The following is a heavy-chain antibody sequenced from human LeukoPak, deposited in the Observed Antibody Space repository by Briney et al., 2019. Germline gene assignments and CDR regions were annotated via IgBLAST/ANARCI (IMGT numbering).Heavy chain of an antibody. Sequence: PGGSLRLPCAVSGFTFSNYEMNWVRQAPGKGLEWVSSISSSGSTMYYADSVKGRFTISRDNAKNSLYLHMNSLRAEDTAIYYCAKIKIGSGWYGAIDYWGQGTLVTVSS. V-gene: IGHV3-48*03. D-gene: IGHD6-19*01. CDR1: GFTFSNYE. CDR3: AKIKIGSGWYGAIDY. J-gene: IGHJ4*02. CDR2: ISSSGSTM.